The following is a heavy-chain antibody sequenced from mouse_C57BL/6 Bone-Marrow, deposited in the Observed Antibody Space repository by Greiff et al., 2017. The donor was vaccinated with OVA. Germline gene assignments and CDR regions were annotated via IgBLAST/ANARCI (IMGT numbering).Heavy chain of an antibody. V-gene: IGHV5-9-1*02. CDR2: ISSGGDYI. D-gene: IGHD1-1*01. CDR1: GFTFSSYA. Sequence: EVKLQESGEGLVKPGGSLKLSCAASGFTFSSYAMSWVRQTPEKRLEWVAYISSGGDYIYYADTVKGRFTISRDNARNTLYLQMSSLKSEDTAMYYCTREKSCYYGIGYAMDYWGQGTSVTVSS. J-gene: IGHJ4*01. CDR3: TREKSCYYGIGYAMDY.